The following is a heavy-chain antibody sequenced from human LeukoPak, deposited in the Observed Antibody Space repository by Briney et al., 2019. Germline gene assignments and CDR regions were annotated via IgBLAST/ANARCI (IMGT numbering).Heavy chain of an antibody. CDR1: GFTLSSYW. CDR3: ARYGALDY. V-gene: IGHV3-7*04. CDR2: IHRDGSEK. Sequence: PGGSLRLSCALSGFTLSSYWTSWVRPAPGKGLQWVANIHRDGSEKYYVDSVKGRFTISRDNANNSLYLQMKSLRTEDTAVYYCARYGALDYWGQGTLVTVSS. J-gene: IGHJ4*02. D-gene: IGHD4-17*01.